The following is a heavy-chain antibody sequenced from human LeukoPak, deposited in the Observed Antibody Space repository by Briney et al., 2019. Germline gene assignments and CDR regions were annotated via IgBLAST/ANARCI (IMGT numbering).Heavy chain of an antibody. V-gene: IGHV1-18*01. J-gene: IGHJ4*02. CDR1: GYTFTSYG. Sequence: ASVKVSFKASGYTFTSYGISWVRQAPGQGLEWMGWICAYNGNTNYAQKLQGRVTMTTDTSTSTACMELTSLRSDDTAVYYCARVNEEWLVHRLFDYWGQGTLVTVSS. CDR2: ICAYNGNT. CDR3: ARVNEEWLVHRLFDY. D-gene: IGHD6-19*01.